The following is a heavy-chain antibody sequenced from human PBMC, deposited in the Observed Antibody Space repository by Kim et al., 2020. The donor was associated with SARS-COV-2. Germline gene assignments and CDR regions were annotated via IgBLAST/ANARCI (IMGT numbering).Heavy chain of an antibody. J-gene: IGHJ6*01. CDR3: ARDLAWFGESWNYYGMDV. CDR2: IYSGGST. D-gene: IGHD3-10*01. CDR1: GFTVRTNS. Sequence: GGSLRLSCAASGFTVRTNSMSWVRQAPGKGLDWVSVIYSGGSTYYADSVKGRFAISGDNSRNTLYLQMNSLRAEDTAVYYCARDLAWFGESWNYYGMDV. V-gene: IGHV3-53*01.